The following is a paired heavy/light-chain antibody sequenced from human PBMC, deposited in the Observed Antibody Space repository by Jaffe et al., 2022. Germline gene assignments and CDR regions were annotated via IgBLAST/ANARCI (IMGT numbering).Heavy chain of an antibody. J-gene: IGHJ3*02. Sequence: EVQLVESGGGLVQPGGSLRLSCAASGFTFSSYWMSWVRQAPGKGLEWVANIKQDGSEKYYVDSVKGRFTISRDNAKNSLYLQMNSLRAEDTAVYYCARDGEFVRIAAAGGVVAFDIWGQGTMVTVSS. D-gene: IGHD6-13*01. V-gene: IGHV3-7*01. CDR2: IKQDGSEK. CDR1: GFTFSSYW. CDR3: ARDGEFVRIAAAGGVVAFDI.
Light chain of an antibody. CDR2: AAS. Sequence: DIQMTQSPSSLSASVGDRVTITCRASQSISSYLNWYQQKPGKAPKLLIYAASSLQSGVPSRFSGSGSGTDFTLTISSLQPEDFATYYCQQSYSTQGTFGQGTKVEIK. V-gene: IGKV1-39*01. J-gene: IGKJ1*01. CDR3: QQSYSTQGT. CDR1: QSISSY.